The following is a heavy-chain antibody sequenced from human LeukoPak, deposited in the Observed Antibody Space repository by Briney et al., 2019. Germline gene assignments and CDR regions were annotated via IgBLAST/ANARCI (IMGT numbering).Heavy chain of an antibody. CDR2: FDPEDGET. J-gene: IGHJ3*02. CDR3: ATARYFDWLDAFDI. Sequence: ASVKVSCKVSRYTLTELSMHWVRQAPGKGLEWMGGFDPEDGETIYAQKFQGRVTMTEDTSTDTAYMELSSLRSEDTAVYYCATARYFDWLDAFDIWGQGTMVTVSS. D-gene: IGHD3-9*01. CDR1: RYTLTELS. V-gene: IGHV1-24*01.